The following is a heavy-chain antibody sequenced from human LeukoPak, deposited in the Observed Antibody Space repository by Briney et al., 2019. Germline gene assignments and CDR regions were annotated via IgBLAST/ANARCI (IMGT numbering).Heavy chain of an antibody. Sequence: SVKVSCKASGGTFSSYAISWVRQAPGQGLEWMGGIIPIFGTANYAQKFQGRVTITTDESTSTAYMEPSSPRSEDTAVYYCASHSSSWYSEEYFQHWGQGTLVTVSS. CDR2: IIPIFGTA. J-gene: IGHJ1*01. V-gene: IGHV1-69*05. CDR3: ASHSSSWYSEEYFQH. D-gene: IGHD6-13*01. CDR1: GGTFSSYA.